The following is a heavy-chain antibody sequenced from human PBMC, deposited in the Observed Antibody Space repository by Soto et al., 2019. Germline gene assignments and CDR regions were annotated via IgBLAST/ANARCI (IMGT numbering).Heavy chain of an antibody. CDR3: AAFKYDSSGYPALYFDY. D-gene: IGHD3-22*01. J-gene: IGHJ4*02. V-gene: IGHV1-58*02. CDR2: IVVGSGNT. Sequence: SVKVSCKASGFTFTSSAMQWVRQARGQRLEWIGWIVVGSGNTNYAQKFQERVTITRDMSTSTAYMELSSLRSEDTAVYYCAAFKYDSSGYPALYFDYWGQGTLVTVSS. CDR1: GFTFTSSA.